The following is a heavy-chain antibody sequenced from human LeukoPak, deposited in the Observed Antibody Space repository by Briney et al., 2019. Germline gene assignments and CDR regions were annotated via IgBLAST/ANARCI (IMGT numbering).Heavy chain of an antibody. CDR1: GFTFSSYA. J-gene: IGHJ4*02. V-gene: IGHV3-23*01. Sequence: GGPLRLSCAASGFTFSSYAMSWVRQAPGKGLEWVSTIVGSGGSTYYADSVKGRFTISRDNSKNTLYLQMNSLRADDTAVYYCAKRDSSGSHYFDYWGQGTLVTVSS. CDR3: AKRDSSGSHYFDY. CDR2: IVGSGGST. D-gene: IGHD3-22*01.